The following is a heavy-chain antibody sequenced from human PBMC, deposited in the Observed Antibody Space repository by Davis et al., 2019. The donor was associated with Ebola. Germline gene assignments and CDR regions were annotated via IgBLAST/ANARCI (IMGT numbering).Heavy chain of an antibody. CDR1: GFTFSSYG. J-gene: IGHJ4*02. Sequence: PGGSLRLSCAASGFTFSSYGMHWVRQAPGKGLEWVAVIWYDGSNKYYADSVKGRFTISRDNSKNTLYLQMNSLRAEDTAVYYCARDRYSSGWRYYFDYWGQGTLVTVSS. D-gene: IGHD6-19*01. V-gene: IGHV3-33*01. CDR2: IWYDGSNK. CDR3: ARDRYSSGWRYYFDY.